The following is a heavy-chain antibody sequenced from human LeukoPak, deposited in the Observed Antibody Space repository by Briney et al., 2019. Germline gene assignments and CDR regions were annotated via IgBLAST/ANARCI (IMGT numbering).Heavy chain of an antibody. CDR1: GFTFTDYC. Sequence: ASVKVSCKASGFTFTDYCLHWVRQAPGQGLEWMGRIILNNGATNYAQKFQGRVTLTRDMSISTAYMELSRQTSDDTAVYYCATDGGNHNFDYWGQGTLVTVSS. J-gene: IGHJ4*02. CDR2: IILNNGAT. CDR3: ATDGGNHNFDY. D-gene: IGHD1-14*01. V-gene: IGHV1-2*06.